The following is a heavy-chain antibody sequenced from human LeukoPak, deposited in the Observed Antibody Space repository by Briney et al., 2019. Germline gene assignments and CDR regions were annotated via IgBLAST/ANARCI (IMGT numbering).Heavy chain of an antibody. J-gene: IGHJ4*02. CDR1: GGSISTYY. CDR3: ARATNYYDSSGYYPRPHFDY. V-gene: IGHV4-59*01. D-gene: IGHD3-22*01. Sequence: SETLSLTCTVSGGSISTYYWSWIRQPPGKGLEWIGYIYYSGSTHYNPSLKGRVTISVDTSKNQFSLKLSSLTAADTAVYYCARATNYYDSSGYYPRPHFDYWGRGTLVTVSS. CDR2: IYYSGST.